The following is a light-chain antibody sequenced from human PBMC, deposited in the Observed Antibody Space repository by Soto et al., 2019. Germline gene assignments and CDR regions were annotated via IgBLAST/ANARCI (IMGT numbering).Light chain of an antibody. CDR3: QEYGSSRT. CDR2: GAS. Sequence: EIVLTQSPGTLSLSPGERATVSCRASQSVGSSYLAWYQQKPGQAPRLLIYGASSRATGIPDRFSGSGSGTDFPLTISRLESEDSAVYYCQEYGSSRTFGQGTKVEIK. V-gene: IGKV3-20*01. CDR1: QSVGSSY. J-gene: IGKJ1*01.